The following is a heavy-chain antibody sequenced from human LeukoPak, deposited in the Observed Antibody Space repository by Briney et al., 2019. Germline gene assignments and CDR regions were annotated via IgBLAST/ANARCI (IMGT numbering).Heavy chain of an antibody. Sequence: EGSLRLSCAASAFTFSNAWMSWVRQAPGKGLEWVGRIKSKTDGGTTDYAAPVKGRFTISRDDSKNTLYLQMNSLKIEDTAMYYCTTDRLSWRELRREWFDPWGQGTLVIVSS. V-gene: IGHV3-15*01. CDR3: TTDRLSWRELRREWFDP. J-gene: IGHJ5*02. D-gene: IGHD1-7*01. CDR2: IKSKTDGGTT. CDR1: AFTFSNAW.